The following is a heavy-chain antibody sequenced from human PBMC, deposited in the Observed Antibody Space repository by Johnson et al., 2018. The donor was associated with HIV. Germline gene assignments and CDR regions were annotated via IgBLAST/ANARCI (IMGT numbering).Heavy chain of an antibody. CDR1: GFTVSSNY. CDR3: ALKQLVTMDDAFDI. Sequence: VLLVESGGGLIQPGGSLRLSCAASGFTVSSNYMSWVRQAPGKGLEWVSAISGSGGSTYYADSVKGRFTISRDNSKNTLYLQMNSLRAEDTAVYYCALKQLVTMDDAFDIWGQGTMVTVSS. J-gene: IGHJ3*02. CDR2: ISGSGGST. D-gene: IGHD6-13*01. V-gene: IGHV3-23*04.